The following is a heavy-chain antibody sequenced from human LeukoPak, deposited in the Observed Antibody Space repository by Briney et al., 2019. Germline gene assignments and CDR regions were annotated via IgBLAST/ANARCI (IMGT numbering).Heavy chain of an antibody. Sequence: GESLKISCKGSGYFFTSYWIGWVRQMPGKGLEWMGIVYPGDSDTRYSPSFQGQVTISADKSISTAYLQWSSLKASDTAMYYCARSVNGYSYGYVYYFDYWGQGTLVTVSS. J-gene: IGHJ4*02. CDR3: ARSVNGYSYGYVYYFDY. D-gene: IGHD5-18*01. V-gene: IGHV5-51*01. CDR1: GYFFTSYW. CDR2: VYPGDSDT.